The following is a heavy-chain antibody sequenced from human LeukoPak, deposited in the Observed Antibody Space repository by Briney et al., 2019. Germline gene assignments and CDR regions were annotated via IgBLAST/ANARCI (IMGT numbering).Heavy chain of an antibody. CDR1: GFTFSSYG. CDR3: AKRGYCRGGTCFSHDAFDI. V-gene: IGHV3-30*18. CDR2: ISYDGSNK. D-gene: IGHD2-15*01. Sequence: SGGSLRLSCAASGFTFSSYGMHWVRQAPGKGLEWEAVISYDGSNKYYADSVKGRFTISRDNSKNTLYLQMNSLRAEDTAVYYCAKRGYCRGGTCFSHDAFDIWGQGTMVTVSS. J-gene: IGHJ3*02.